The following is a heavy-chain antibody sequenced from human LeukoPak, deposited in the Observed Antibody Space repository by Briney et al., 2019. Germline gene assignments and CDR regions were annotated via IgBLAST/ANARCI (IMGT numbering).Heavy chain of an antibody. D-gene: IGHD2-21*02. J-gene: IGHJ4*02. Sequence: GGSLRLSCEASGFTFGSFVMSWVRQAPGKGLEWVSGSSGGSTYYADSVKGRFTISRDNSKNTLYLQMSSLRAEDTAVCYCAKVFRSGDLFVSDYWGQGTLVTVSS. CDR3: AKVFRSGDLFVSDY. V-gene: IGHV3-23*01. CDR1: GFTFGSFV. CDR2: SSGGST.